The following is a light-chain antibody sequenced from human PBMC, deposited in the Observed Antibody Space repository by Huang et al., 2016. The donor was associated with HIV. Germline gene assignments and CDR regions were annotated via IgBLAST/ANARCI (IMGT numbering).Light chain of an antibody. CDR2: DAS. CDR1: QSVDNY. V-gene: IGKV3-11*01. CDR3: QQRSNWPRLT. J-gene: IGKJ4*01. Sequence: EIVLTQSPATLSLSPGERATLSCRASQSVDNYLAWYQQKPGQAPRLLINDASNRATGIPARFSGSGSGTDFTFSISSLEPEDFAVYYCQQRSNWPRLTFGGGTKVEIK.